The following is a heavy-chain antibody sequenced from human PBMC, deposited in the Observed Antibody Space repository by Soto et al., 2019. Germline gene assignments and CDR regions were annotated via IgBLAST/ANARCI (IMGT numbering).Heavy chain of an antibody. Sequence: SVKVSCKASGGTFSSYAISWVRQAPGQGLEWMGGIIPIFGTANYAQKFQGRVTITADESTSTAYMELSSLRSEDTAVYYCARGLTHCTNGVCYAFDIWGQGTMVTVSS. J-gene: IGHJ3*02. CDR1: GGTFSSYA. CDR3: ARGLTHCTNGVCYAFDI. V-gene: IGHV1-69*13. D-gene: IGHD2-8*01. CDR2: IIPIFGTA.